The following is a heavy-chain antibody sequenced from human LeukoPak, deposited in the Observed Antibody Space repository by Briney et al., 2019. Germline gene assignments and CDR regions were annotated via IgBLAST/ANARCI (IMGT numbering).Heavy chain of an antibody. CDR1: GGSISSYY. CDR3: ARVGEMATAYYFDY. V-gene: IGHV4-59*01. CDR2: IHYSGSN. Sequence: SETLSLTCTVSGGSISSYYWSWIRQPPGKGLEWIGYIHYSGSNNYNPPLKSRVTISVDTSKNQFSLKLRSVTASDTAVYYCARVGEMATAYYFDYWSQGTLVTVSS. D-gene: IGHD5-24*01. J-gene: IGHJ4*02.